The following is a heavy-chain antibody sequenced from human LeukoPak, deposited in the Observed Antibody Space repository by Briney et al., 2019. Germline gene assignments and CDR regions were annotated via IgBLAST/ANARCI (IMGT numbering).Heavy chain of an antibody. J-gene: IGHJ4*02. CDR3: ARHLRYCTNGVCYSSYFDY. D-gene: IGHD2-8*01. V-gene: IGHV5-51*01. CDR1: GYSFTNYW. CDR2: IYPGDSDT. Sequence: GESLKISCKGSGYSFTNYWIGWVRQMPGKGLEWMGIIYPGDSDTRYSPSFQGQVTISADKSISTAYLQWSSLKASDTAIYYCARHLRYCTNGVCYSSYFDYWGQGTLVTVSS.